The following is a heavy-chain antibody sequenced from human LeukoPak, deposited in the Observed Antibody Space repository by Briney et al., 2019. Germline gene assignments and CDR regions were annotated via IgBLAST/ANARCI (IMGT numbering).Heavy chain of an antibody. CDR2: ISAYNGNT. J-gene: IGHJ4*02. Sequence: ASVKVSCKASGYTFTSYDISWVRQAPGQGLEWMGWISAYNGNTNYAQKFQGRVTMTTDTSTSTAYMELRSLRSDDTAVYYCARCTYYYDSSGYYMYPPFDYWGQGTLVTVSS. V-gene: IGHV1-18*01. D-gene: IGHD3-22*01. CDR1: GYTFTSYD. CDR3: ARCTYYYDSSGYYMYPPFDY.